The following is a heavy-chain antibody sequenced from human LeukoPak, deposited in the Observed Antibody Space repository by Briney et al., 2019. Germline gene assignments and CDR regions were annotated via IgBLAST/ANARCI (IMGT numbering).Heavy chain of an antibody. CDR3: ARGDYDSSGYYYPFDY. Sequence: SVKVSCKASGGTFSSYAISWVRQAPGQGLEWMGRIIPILGIANYAQKFQGRVTITADKSTSTAYMELSSLRSEDTAVYYCARGDYDSSGYYYPFDYWGRGTLVTVSS. CDR1: GGTFSSYA. D-gene: IGHD3-22*01. V-gene: IGHV1-69*04. CDR2: IIPILGIA. J-gene: IGHJ4*02.